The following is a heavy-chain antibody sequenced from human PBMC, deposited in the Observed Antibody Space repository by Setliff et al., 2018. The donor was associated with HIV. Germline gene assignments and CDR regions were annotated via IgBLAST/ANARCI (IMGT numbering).Heavy chain of an antibody. V-gene: IGHV1-69*13. D-gene: IGHD5-18*01. Sequence: SVKVSCKASGGTFSSYAINWVRQAPGQGLEWMGGIIPVFDTANYAQKFQGRVTITADESTSTSSMELSSLGSEDTAVYYCARVSGYSYGWAIDYWGQGTLVTVSS. CDR3: ARVSGYSYGWAIDY. CDR2: IIPVFDTA. J-gene: IGHJ4*02. CDR1: GGTFSSYA.